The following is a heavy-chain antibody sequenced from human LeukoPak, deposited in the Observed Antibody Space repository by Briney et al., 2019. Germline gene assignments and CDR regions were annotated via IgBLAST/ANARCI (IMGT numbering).Heavy chain of an antibody. CDR3: ARGGYSSIDFDY. J-gene: IGHJ4*02. CDR2: IYYSGST. Sequence: SETLSLTCTVSGGSISSSSYYWSWIRQPPGKGLEWIGYIYYSGSTNYNPSLKSRVTISVDTSKNQFSLKLSSVTAADTAVYYCARGGYSSIDFDYWGQGTLVTVSS. D-gene: IGHD6-19*01. CDR1: GGSISSSSYY. V-gene: IGHV4-61*01.